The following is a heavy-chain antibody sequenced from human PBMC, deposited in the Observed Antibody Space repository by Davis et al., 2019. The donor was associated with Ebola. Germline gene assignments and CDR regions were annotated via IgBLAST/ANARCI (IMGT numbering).Heavy chain of an antibody. CDR2: VSGTGERT. Sequence: GGSLRLSCAASGFIFPSYAMSWVRQAPGKGLEWVSGVSGTGERTSYADSVKGRFTIYRDNAKNTLYLQMNSLRAEDTAVYYCAKDQPEILFIGYYWGQGTPATVSP. V-gene: IGHV3-23*01. J-gene: IGHJ4*02. CDR3: AKDQPEILFIGYY. D-gene: IGHD3-9*01. CDR1: GFIFPSYA.